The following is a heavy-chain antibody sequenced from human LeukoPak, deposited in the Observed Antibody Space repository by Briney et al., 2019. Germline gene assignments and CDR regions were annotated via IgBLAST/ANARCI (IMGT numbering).Heavy chain of an antibody. CDR3: ARVVSRLTLDY. V-gene: IGHV4-31*03. Sequence: SETLSLTCTVSGGSISSGGYSWSWIRLHPGKGLEWIGYIYYSGSTYYNPSLKSRATISVDTSKNQFSLKLSSVTAADMSVYDCARVVSRLTLDYWGQGTLVTVSS. J-gene: IGHJ4*02. CDR1: GGSISSGGYS. CDR2: IYYSGST. D-gene: IGHD1-14*01.